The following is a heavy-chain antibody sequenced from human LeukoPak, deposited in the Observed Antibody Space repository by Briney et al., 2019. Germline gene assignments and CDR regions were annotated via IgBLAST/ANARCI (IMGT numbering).Heavy chain of an antibody. J-gene: IGHJ3*02. Sequence: SQTLSLTCTVSGGSISSGDYYWSWIRQPPGKGLEWIGYIYYSGSTYNNPSLKSRVTISVDTSKNQFSLKLSSVTAADTAVYYCARDLSYYDILTGYYRRGAFDIWGQGTMVTVSS. CDR3: ARDLSYYDILTGYYRRGAFDI. D-gene: IGHD3-9*01. V-gene: IGHV4-30-4*01. CDR2: IYYSGST. CDR1: GGSISSGDYY.